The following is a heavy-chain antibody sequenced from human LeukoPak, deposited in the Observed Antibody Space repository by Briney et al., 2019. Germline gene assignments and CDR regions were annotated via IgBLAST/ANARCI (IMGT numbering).Heavy chain of an antibody. Sequence: ASVKVSCKASGYTFTGYYMHWVRQAPGQGLEWMGWINPNSGGTNYAQRFQGRVTMTRDTSISTAYMELSRLRSDDTAVYYFARELDFWSGLDYWGQGTLVTVSS. D-gene: IGHD3-3*01. CDR1: GYTFTGYY. J-gene: IGHJ4*02. CDR2: INPNSGGT. CDR3: ARELDFWSGLDY. V-gene: IGHV1-2*02.